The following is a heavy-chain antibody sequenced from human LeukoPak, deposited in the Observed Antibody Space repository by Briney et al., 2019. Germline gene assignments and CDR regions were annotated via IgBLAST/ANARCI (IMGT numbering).Heavy chain of an antibody. CDR2: INHSGST. J-gene: IGHJ3*02. Sequence: SETLSLTCAVYGGSFSGYYWSWIRQPPGKGLEWIGEINHSGSTNYNPSLKSRVTISVDTSKNQFSLKLSSVTSADTAVYYCARGVLRYYDFWSGYPDAFDIWGQGTMVTVSS. V-gene: IGHV4-34*01. CDR3: ARGVLRYYDFWSGYPDAFDI. D-gene: IGHD3-3*01. CDR1: GGSFSGYY.